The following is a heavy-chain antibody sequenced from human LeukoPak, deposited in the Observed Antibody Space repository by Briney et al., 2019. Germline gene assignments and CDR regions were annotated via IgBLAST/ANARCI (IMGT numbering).Heavy chain of an antibody. Sequence: MPSETLSLTCTVSRGSISSYYWSWIRQPPGKGLEWIGYIYYSGSTNYNPSLKSRVTISVDTSKNQFSLKLSSVTAADTAVYYCARVGYSSSWFYYYYMDVWGKGTTVTVSS. CDR2: IYYSGST. CDR1: RGSISSYY. J-gene: IGHJ6*03. V-gene: IGHV4-59*01. D-gene: IGHD6-13*01. CDR3: ARVGYSSSWFYYYYMDV.